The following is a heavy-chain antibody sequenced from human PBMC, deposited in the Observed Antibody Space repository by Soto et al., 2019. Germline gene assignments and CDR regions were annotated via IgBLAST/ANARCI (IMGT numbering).Heavy chain of an antibody. D-gene: IGHD2-8*01. J-gene: IGHJ6*02. CDR1: GYTFTTYD. Sequence: QVQLVQSGAEVKKPGASVKVSCKASGYTFTTYDISWVRQAPGQGLEWMGRISTYTGNTNYPQSLQGRLTTTTEPSTTTAYMELRNLRSDDTAVYYCARDPYHVLMVNAPNLYGMDVWGQGTTVTVSS. CDR2: ISTYTGNT. CDR3: ARDPYHVLMVNAPNLYGMDV. V-gene: IGHV1-18*01.